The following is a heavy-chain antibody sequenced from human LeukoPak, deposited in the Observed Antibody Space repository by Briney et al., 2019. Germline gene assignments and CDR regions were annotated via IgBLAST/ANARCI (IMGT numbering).Heavy chain of an antibody. CDR2: ISGSGGST. CDR1: GFAFRSYA. J-gene: IGHJ4*02. Sequence: GGSLRLSCAASGFAFRSYAMSWVRQAPEKGLEWVSSISGSGGSTYYADSVKGRFTISRDNSKNTLYLQMNSLRAEDTAVYYCAKDYSSGWYDYWGQGTLVTVSS. CDR3: AKDYSSGWYDY. D-gene: IGHD6-19*01. V-gene: IGHV3-23*01.